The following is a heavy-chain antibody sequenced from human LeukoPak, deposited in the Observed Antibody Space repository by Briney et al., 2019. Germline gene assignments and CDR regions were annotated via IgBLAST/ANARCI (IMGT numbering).Heavy chain of an antibody. CDR1: GFTFTRST. Sequence: ASVKVPCKASGFTFTRSTTQWVRQARGQGLEWIGWIVVGSGKTKYAQKFQERVTLSTDKSTGTAYMELSGLTSEDTAVYYCAAERYDSTCCWFDPWGQGTLVTVSS. D-gene: IGHD6-13*01. CDR3: AAERYDSTCCWFDP. J-gene: IGHJ5*02. CDR2: IVVGSGKT. V-gene: IGHV1-58*02.